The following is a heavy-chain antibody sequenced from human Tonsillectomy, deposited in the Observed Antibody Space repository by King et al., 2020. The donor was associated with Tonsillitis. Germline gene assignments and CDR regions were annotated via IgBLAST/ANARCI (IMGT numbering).Heavy chain of an antibody. V-gene: IGHV3-74*03. Sequence: VQLVESGGGLVQPGGSLRLSCAASGFTFSSHWMHWVRQTPGKGLVWVSRINSDGSSTTYADSVRGRFTISRDNAKNTLYLQMNRLRVEDTAVYYCALLWFGKRGWGQGALVTVSS. CDR3: ALLWFGKRG. D-gene: IGHD3-10*01. CDR1: GFTFSSHW. J-gene: IGHJ4*02. CDR2: INSDGSST.